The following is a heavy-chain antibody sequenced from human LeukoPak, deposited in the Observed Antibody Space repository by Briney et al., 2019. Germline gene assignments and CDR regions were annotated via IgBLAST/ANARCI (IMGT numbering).Heavy chain of an antibody. Sequence: ASVKVSCKASGYTFTSYYMHWVRQAPGQELEWMGIINPSGGSTSYAQKFQGRVTLTRDTSTSTVYMELSSLRSEDTAVYYCARSSTLGNYFDYWGQGTLVTVSS. CDR3: ARSSTLGNYFDY. CDR1: GYTFTSYY. J-gene: IGHJ4*02. V-gene: IGHV1-46*01. CDR2: INPSGGST. D-gene: IGHD6-13*01.